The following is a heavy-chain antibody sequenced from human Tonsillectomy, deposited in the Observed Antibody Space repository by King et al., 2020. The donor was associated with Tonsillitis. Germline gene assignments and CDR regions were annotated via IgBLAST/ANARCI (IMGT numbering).Heavy chain of an antibody. D-gene: IGHD2-15*01. CDR1: GYTLTELS. J-gene: IGHJ6*02. CDR2: FVPEVGET. Sequence: QLVQSGAEVKKPGASVKVSCKVSGYTLTELSMHWVRQAPGKGLEWMGGFVPEVGETIYAQKFQGRVTMTGDTSTDTAYMELSRLRCEDTAVYYCTTPRVAGRSYHNFGMDVWGQGTTVTVSS. CDR3: TTPRVAGRSYHNFGMDV. V-gene: IGHV1-24*01.